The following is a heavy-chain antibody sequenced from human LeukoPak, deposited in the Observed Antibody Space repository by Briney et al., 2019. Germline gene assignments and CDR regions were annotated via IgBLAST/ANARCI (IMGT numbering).Heavy chain of an antibody. V-gene: IGHV1-2*02. D-gene: IGHD6-19*01. CDR2: INPNSGGT. J-gene: IGHJ3*02. CDR3: ARSGWGNRQAFDI. CDR1: GYTFTGYY. Sequence: GASVKVSCKASGYTFTGYYMHWVRQAPGQGLEWMGWINPNSGGTNYAQKVQGRVTMTTDTSTSTAYMELRSLRSDDTAVYYCARSGWGNRQAFDIWGQGTMVTVSS.